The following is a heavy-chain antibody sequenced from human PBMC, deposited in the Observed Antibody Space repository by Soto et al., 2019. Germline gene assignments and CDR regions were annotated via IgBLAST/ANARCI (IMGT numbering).Heavy chain of an antibody. CDR2: MSWDGSDE. D-gene: IGHD2-15*01. V-gene: IGHV3-30*18. CDR3: DKEGCSGGICYGFDH. J-gene: IGHJ4*02. CDR1: GFTFRSYG. Sequence: QVQLVESGGGVVQPGRSLRLSCAASGFTFRSYGMHWVRQAPGKGLEWVAVMSWDGSDEFYEETVKGRFTVSRDNSRNTLYLQMNSLRPEATTVYSWDKEGCSGGICYGFDHGGQGTLVPVSS.